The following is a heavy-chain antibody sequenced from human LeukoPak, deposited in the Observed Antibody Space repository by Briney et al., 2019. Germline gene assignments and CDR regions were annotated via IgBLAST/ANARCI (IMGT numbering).Heavy chain of an antibody. V-gene: IGHV3-74*01. CDR1: GFTFNAFW. CDR2: INSDGSSI. J-gene: IGHJ6*02. D-gene: IGHD3-3*01. CDR3: ARACRKYYDFWSGYPEYYYYGMDV. Sequence: GGSLRLSCAASGFTFNAFWMHWVRQAPGKGLVWVSRINSDGSSIAYADSVKGRFTISRDDAKNTLYLQMNSLKAEDTAVYYCARACRKYYDFWSGYPEYYYYGMDVWGQGTTVTVSS.